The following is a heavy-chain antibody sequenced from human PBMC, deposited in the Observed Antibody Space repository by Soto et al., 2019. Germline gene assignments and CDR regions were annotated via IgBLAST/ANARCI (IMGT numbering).Heavy chain of an antibody. CDR3: ARGSKEVSRGVPAAATKSLNWFDP. J-gene: IGHJ5*02. V-gene: IGHV4-34*01. CDR1: GGSFSGYY. Sequence: SETLSLTCAVYGGSFSGYYWSWIRQPPGKGLEWIGEINHSGSTNYNPSLKSRVTITVDTSKNQFSLKLSSVTAADTAVYYCARGSKEVSRGVPAAATKSLNWFDPWGQGTLVTVSS. CDR2: INHSGST. D-gene: IGHD2-2*01.